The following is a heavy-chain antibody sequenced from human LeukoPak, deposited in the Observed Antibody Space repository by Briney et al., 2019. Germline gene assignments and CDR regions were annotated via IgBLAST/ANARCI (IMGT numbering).Heavy chain of an antibody. CDR1: GYTFINYV. J-gene: IGHJ5*02. CDR3: ARDRHYDASTVFDP. Sequence: ASVKVSFKASGYTFINYVISWVRQAPGQGLEWMGWISANSGNTKFAQKVQGRITMTTDTSTSTAYMELRSLRSDDTAIYYCARDRHYDASTVFDPWGQGTLVTVSS. V-gene: IGHV1-18*01. CDR2: ISANSGNT. D-gene: IGHD3-3*01.